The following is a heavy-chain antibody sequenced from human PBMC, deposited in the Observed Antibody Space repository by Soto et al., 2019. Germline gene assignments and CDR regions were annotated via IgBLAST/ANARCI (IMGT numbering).Heavy chain of an antibody. CDR1: GFTFTSSA. J-gene: IGHJ6*03. Sequence: SVKVSCKASGFTFTSSAMQWVRQARGQRLEWIGWIVVGSGNTNYAQKFQERVTITRDMSTSTAYMELSSLRSEDTAVYYCAAAGSSGTTNYYYYYYMDVWGKGTTVTVSS. V-gene: IGHV1-58*02. CDR2: IVVGSGNT. CDR3: AAAGSSGTTNYYYYYYMDV. D-gene: IGHD6-19*01.